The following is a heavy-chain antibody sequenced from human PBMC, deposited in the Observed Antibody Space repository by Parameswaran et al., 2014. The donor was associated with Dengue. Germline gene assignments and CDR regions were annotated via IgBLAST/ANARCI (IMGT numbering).Heavy chain of an antibody. J-gene: IGHJ1*01. CDR2: IVPILDIA. D-gene: IGHD2/OR15-2a*01. CDR3: ARVDYCNDPSCPPGLLQR. V-gene: IGHV1-69*10. Sequence: SWVRQAPGQGLAWMGGIVPILDIATYAEGFQGRVTITADKATNTAYMELNSLRYDDTAFYYCARVDYCNDPSCPPGLLQRWGQGTLVTVSS.